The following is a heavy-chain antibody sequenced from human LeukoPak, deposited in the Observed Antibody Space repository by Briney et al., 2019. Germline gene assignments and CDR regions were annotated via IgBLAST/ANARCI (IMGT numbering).Heavy chain of an antibody. D-gene: IGHD1-26*01. CDR2: FDPEDGET. J-gene: IGHJ4*02. V-gene: IGHV1-24*01. Sequence: ASVKVSCKVSGYTLTELSMHWVRQAPGKGLEWIGGFDPEDGETIYAQKFQGRVTMTEDTSTDTAYMELSSLRSEDTAVYYCATDLGGSYSLSFDYWGQGTLVTVSS. CDR1: GYTLTELS. CDR3: ATDLGGSYSLSFDY.